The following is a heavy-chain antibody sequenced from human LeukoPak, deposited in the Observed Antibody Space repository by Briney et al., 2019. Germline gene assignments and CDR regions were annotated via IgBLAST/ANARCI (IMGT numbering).Heavy chain of an antibody. CDR2: KWYDENKK. D-gene: IGHD5-24*01. J-gene: IGHJ4*02. Sequence: GGSQTLSCAASGFTFSNYAMHWARQAPGKGLEGVALKWYDENKKYDADSVKGRFTISRDNSKNTLYLQMKSLRVEDTAVYYCEKGILRWAVHYWGQGTLVTVSS. CDR1: GFTFSNYA. CDR3: EKGILRWAVHY. V-gene: IGHV3-33*06.